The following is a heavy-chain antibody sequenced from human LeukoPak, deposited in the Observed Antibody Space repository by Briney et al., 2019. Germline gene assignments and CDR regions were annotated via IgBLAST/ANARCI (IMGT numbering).Heavy chain of an antibody. CDR2: IRYDGSNK. CDR3: XXXXXXXXXXXXXXXKXXY. Sequence: FTFXXYGMHWVRQAPGXXLXGVAFIRYDGSNKYYADSVKGRFTISRDNAKSXVYLQMNSLRDEDTGVYYCXXXXXXXXXXXXXXXKXXYWGQGTLVTVSS. CDR1: FTFXXYG. V-gene: IGHV3-30*02. J-gene: IGHJ4*02.